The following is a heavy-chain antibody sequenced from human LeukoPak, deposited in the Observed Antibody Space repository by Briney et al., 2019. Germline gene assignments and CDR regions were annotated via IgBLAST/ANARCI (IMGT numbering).Heavy chain of an antibody. CDR2: ISNNGGYT. J-gene: IGHJ4*02. CDR1: GFTFSSSA. V-gene: IGHV3-23*01. CDR3: AKQLGYCSDGSCYFPY. D-gene: IGHD2-15*01. Sequence: LPGGSLRLSCAASGFTFSSSAMSWVRQAPGKGLEWVSAISNNGGYTYYADSVQGRFTISRDNSKSTLCLQMSSLRAEDTAVYYCAKQLGYCSDGSCYFPYWGQGTLVTVSS.